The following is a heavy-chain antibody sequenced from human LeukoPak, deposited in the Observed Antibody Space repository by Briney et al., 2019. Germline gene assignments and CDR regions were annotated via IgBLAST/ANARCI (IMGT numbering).Heavy chain of an antibody. Sequence: ASVKVSCKASGYTFTSYYMHWVRQAHRQGLEWIGWINPNSGGTNYAQKCQGRVTMTRDTSISTAYMELSRLRSDDTAVYYCARTAEWELLPNYWGQGTLVTVSS. CDR2: INPNSGGT. CDR3: ARTAEWELLPNY. J-gene: IGHJ4*02. V-gene: IGHV1-2*02. CDR1: GYTFTSYY. D-gene: IGHD1-26*01.